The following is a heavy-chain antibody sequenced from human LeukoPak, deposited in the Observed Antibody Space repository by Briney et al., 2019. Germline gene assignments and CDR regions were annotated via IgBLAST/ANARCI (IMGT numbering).Heavy chain of an antibody. Sequence: GGSLRLSCAASGFTVGNNYLSWVRQAPGKGLECVSIIYSGGSTYYADSVKGRFTISIDNSKNTVYLQINSLRADDTAVYYCARGRRDCSSTSCYELADAFDIWGQGTMVTVSS. CDR1: GFTVGNNY. D-gene: IGHD2-2*01. CDR3: ARGRRDCSSTSCYELADAFDI. V-gene: IGHV3-53*01. CDR2: IYSGGST. J-gene: IGHJ3*02.